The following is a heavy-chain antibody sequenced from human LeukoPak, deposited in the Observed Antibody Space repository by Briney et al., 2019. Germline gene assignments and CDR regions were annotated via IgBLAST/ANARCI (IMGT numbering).Heavy chain of an antibody. CDR2: INPNSGGT. CDR3: ARDKYSSSWYVAGY. CDR1: GYTFTGYY. V-gene: IGHV1-2*02. J-gene: IGHJ4*02. D-gene: IGHD6-13*01. Sequence: ASVKVSCKASGYTFTGYYMHWVRQAPGQGLEWMGWINPNSGGTNYAQKFQGRVTMTTDTSTSTAYMELRSLRSDDTAVYYCARDKYSSSWYVAGYWGQGTLVTVSS.